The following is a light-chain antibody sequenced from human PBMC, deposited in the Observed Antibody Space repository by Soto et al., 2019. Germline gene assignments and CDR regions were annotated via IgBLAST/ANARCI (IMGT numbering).Light chain of an antibody. CDR2: GAS. Sequence: EVVIRQTPDNLPVSPGERASLSCRASQSVKTKLAWYQKKPAQSPRLVIYGASIRAPGIPARFSGIGCGTEFFLTISSLQSDDFLVYYCQQFSDWPPWTFRQGTKVDIK. CDR1: QSVKTK. CDR3: QQFSDWPPWT. J-gene: IGKJ1*01. V-gene: IGKV3-15*01.